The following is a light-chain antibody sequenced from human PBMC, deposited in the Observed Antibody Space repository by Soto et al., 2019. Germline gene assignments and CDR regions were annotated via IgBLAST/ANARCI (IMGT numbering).Light chain of an antibody. V-gene: IGKV3-11*01. J-gene: IGKJ5*01. CDR3: QHRMDWPLT. CDR1: QTVSSY. CDR2: DAS. Sequence: ETVLTQSPGSLSLSLGDRATLSCRASQTVSSYLAWYQQKPGQAPRLLIYDASNRASGTPARFSGSGSETDFTLTISSLEPEDFAVYYCQHRMDWPLTFGQGTRLEIK.